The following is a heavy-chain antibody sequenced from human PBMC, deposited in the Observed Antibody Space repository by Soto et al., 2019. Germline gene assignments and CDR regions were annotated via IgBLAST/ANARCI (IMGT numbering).Heavy chain of an antibody. J-gene: IGHJ3*02. CDR1: GGSFSGYF. D-gene: IGHD1-7*01. CDR2: INRGGST. Sequence: SETLCLTCAVYGGSFSGYFWSWIRQSPGMGLEWIGEINRGGSTFYNPSLKTRVTILMDTSKNQLSLKLSSVTAADTALYYCGRLHNVELRSGRAFDIWGQGTMVTVSS. V-gene: IGHV4-34*01. CDR3: GRLHNVELRSGRAFDI.